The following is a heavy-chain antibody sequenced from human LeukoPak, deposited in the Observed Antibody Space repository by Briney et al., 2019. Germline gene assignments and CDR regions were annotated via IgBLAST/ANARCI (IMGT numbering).Heavy chain of an antibody. CDR1: GFTFNSYA. V-gene: IGHV3-23*01. J-gene: IGHJ4*02. D-gene: IGHD6-13*01. Sequence: GGSLRLSCAASGFTFNSYAMSWVRQAPGKGLEWVSAIRGSGGGTYYADSVKGRFTISRDNAKNSLYLQMNSLRAEDTAVYYCARDESNTWSTLEYWGQGTLVAVSS. CDR2: IRGSGGGT. CDR3: ARDESNTWSTLEY.